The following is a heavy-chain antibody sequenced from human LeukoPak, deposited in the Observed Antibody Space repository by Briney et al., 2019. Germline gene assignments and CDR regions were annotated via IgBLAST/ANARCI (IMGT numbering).Heavy chain of an antibody. CDR1: GFTFRSYE. CDR3: ARFKIGARSSWFDP. J-gene: IGHJ5*02. D-gene: IGHD6-6*01. Sequence: GGSLRLSCAASGFTFRSYEMNWVRQAPGKGLEWVSYISSSGSTIYYADSLKGRFTISRDNAKNSLYLQMNSLRAEDTAVCYCARFKIGARSSWFDPWGQGTLVTVSS. V-gene: IGHV3-48*03. CDR2: ISSSGSTI.